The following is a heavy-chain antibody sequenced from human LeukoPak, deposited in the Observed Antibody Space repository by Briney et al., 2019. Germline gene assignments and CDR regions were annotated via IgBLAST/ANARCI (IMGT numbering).Heavy chain of an antibody. V-gene: IGHV3-33*01. J-gene: IGHJ4*02. CDR2: IWYDGSNK. CDR1: GFTFSSYG. D-gene: IGHD6-6*01. CDR3: ARDQAESSGFDY. Sequence: PGGSLRPSCAASGFTFSSYGMHWVRQAPGKGLEWVAVIWYDGSNKYYADSVKGRFTISRDNSKNTLYLQMNSLRAEDTAVYYCARDQAESSGFDYWGQGTLVTVSS.